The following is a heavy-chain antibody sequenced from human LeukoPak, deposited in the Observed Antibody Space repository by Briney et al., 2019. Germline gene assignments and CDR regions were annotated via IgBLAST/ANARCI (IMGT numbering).Heavy chain of an antibody. CDR2: ISGSGGST. V-gene: IGHV3-23*01. D-gene: IGHD1-26*01. J-gene: IGHJ3*02. CDR1: GFTFSSYA. CDR3: ANRIVGAMDAFDI. Sequence: PGGSLRLSCAASGFTFSSYAMSWVRQAPGKGLEWVSAISGSGGSTYYADSVKGQFTISRDNSKDTLYLQMNSLRAEDTAVYYCANRIVGAMDAFDIWGQGRMVTVSS.